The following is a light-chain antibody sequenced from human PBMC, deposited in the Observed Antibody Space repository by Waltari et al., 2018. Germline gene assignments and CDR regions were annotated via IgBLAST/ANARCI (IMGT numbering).Light chain of an antibody. CDR1: QNIMYSSNNQNF. Sequence: DIVMTQSPDSLAVSLGERATITCRSSQNIMYSSNNQNFLAWYQQTQGQPPKLLIYWASTLQSGVPDRFTGSWSGTDFTLTISSLQPEDVATYYCQQYFVTPFTFGPGTKVEVK. J-gene: IGKJ3*01. V-gene: IGKV4-1*01. CDR2: WAS. CDR3: QQYFVTPFT.